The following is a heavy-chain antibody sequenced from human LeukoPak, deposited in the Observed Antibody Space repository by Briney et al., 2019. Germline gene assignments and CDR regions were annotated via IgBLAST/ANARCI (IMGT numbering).Heavy chain of an antibody. D-gene: IGHD2-2*01. Sequence: GGSLRLSCAASGFTFSSCAMSWVRQAPGKGLEWVSAISGSGGSTYYADSVKGRFTISRDNSKNTLYLQMNSLRAEDTAVYYCLRFSLGYCSSTSCSPGYFDYWGQGTLVTVSS. CDR1: GFTFSSCA. V-gene: IGHV3-23*01. CDR2: ISGSGGST. CDR3: LRFSLGYCSSTSCSPGYFDY. J-gene: IGHJ4*02.